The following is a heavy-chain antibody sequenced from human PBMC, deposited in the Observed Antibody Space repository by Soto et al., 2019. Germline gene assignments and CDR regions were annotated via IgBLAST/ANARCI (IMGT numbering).Heavy chain of an antibody. CDR1: GGSISSSSYY. D-gene: IGHD2-15*01. CDR3: ASGLGYCSGGSCYRYYFDY. V-gene: IGHV4-39*07. J-gene: IGHJ4*02. Sequence: ETLSLTCTVSGGSISSSSYYWGWIRQPPGKGLEWIGSIYYSGSTYYNPSLKSRVTISVDTSKNQFSLKLSSVTAADTAVYYCASGLGYCSGGSCYRYYFDYWGQGTLVTVSS. CDR2: IYYSGST.